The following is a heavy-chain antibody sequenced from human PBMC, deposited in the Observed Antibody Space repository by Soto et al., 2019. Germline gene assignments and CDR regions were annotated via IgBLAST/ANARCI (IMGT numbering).Heavy chain of an antibody. CDR2: IYYSGST. CDR1: GGSISSGDYY. V-gene: IGHV4-30-4*01. J-gene: IGHJ3*02. CDR3: ARDRVSSYYYDSRTPDAFDI. Sequence: QVQLQESGPGLVKPSQTLSLTCTVSGGSISSGDYYWSWIRQPPGKGLEWIGYIYYSGSTYYNPSLKSRVTISVDTSKNQFSLKLSSVTAADTAVYYCARDRVSSYYYDSRTPDAFDIWGQGTMVTVSS. D-gene: IGHD3-22*01.